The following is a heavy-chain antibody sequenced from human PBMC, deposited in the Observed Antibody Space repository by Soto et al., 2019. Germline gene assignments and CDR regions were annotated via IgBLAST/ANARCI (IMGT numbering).Heavy chain of an antibody. CDR1: GYTFSSYA. J-gene: IGHJ4*02. V-gene: IGHV1-18*01. CDR2: IITYNGNT. Sequence: QVQLVQSGAEVKKPGASVKVSCKASGYTFSSYAISWVRQAPGQGLEWMGWIITYNGNTNYAQKLQGRVTMTTDTSTTTPYMDLRSLRSDDTAVYYCARTGARVDFWGQGTLVTVSS. CDR3: ARTGARVDF.